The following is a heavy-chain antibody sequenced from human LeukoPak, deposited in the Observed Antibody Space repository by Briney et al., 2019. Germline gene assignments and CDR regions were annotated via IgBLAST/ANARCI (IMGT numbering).Heavy chain of an antibody. V-gene: IGHV4-59*01. CDR2: IYYSGST. CDR3: ARGFPIGWFDP. Sequence: SETLSLTCTVSGGSISSYYWSWIRQPPGKGLEWIGYIYYSGSTNYNPSLKSRVTISVDTSKNQFSLKLSSVTAADTAVYYCARGFPIGWFDPWGQGTLVTVSS. J-gene: IGHJ5*02. CDR1: GGSISSYY.